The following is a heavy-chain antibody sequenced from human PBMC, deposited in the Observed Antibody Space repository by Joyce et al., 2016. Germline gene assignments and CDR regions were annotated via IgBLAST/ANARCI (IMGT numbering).Heavy chain of an antibody. D-gene: IGHD4-23*01. Sequence: EVQLVESGGGLVQPGGSLRLSCGASGFTFSSYWMYWVRKAPGKGLVGVSRINRDGSSTTYADSVKGRFTISRDNAKNTLYLQMNSLRAEDTAVYYCARLRRWSGPSDCWGQGTLVTVSS. CDR3: ARLRRWSGPSDC. CDR2: INRDGSST. J-gene: IGHJ4*02. CDR1: GFTFSSYW. V-gene: IGHV3-74*03.